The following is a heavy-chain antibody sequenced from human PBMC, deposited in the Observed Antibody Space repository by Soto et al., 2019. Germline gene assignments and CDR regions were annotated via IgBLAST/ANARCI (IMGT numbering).Heavy chain of an antibody. V-gene: IGHV1-8*01. Sequence: GASVKVSCKASGYTFSSYAINWVRQAPGQGLEWMGWMNPNSGNTGYAQKFQGRVTMTRNTSISTAYMELSSLRSEDTAVYYCARAGYSGYDYYYYYYMDVWGKGTTVTVSS. CDR1: GYTFSSYA. D-gene: IGHD5-12*01. CDR3: ARAGYSGYDYYYYYYMDV. J-gene: IGHJ6*03. CDR2: MNPNSGNT.